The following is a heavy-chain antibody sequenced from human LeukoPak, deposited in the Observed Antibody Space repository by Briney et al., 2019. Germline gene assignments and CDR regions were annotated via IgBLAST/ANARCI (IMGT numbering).Heavy chain of an antibody. CDR2: INHSGST. J-gene: IGHJ2*01. Sequence: PSETLSLTCAVYGGSFSGYYWSWIRQPPGKGLEWIGEINHSGSTNYNPSLKSRVTISVDTSKNQFSLKLSSVTAADTAVCYCARGRTGFWSGPRYFDLWGRGTLVTVSS. CDR1: GGSFSGYY. D-gene: IGHD3-3*01. V-gene: IGHV4-34*01. CDR3: ARGRTGFWSGPRYFDL.